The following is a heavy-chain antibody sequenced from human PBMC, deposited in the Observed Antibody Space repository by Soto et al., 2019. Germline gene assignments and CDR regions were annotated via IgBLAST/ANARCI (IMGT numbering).Heavy chain of an antibody. Sequence: GGSLRLSCAASGFTFSSYAMSWVRQAPGKGLEWVSAISGSGGSTYYADSVKGRFTISRDNSKNTLYLQMNSLRAEDTAVYYSAKPPPPGWVRNPFDYWGQVTMGPVSS. CDR2: ISGSGGST. D-gene: IGHD3-16*01. CDR1: GFTFSSYA. J-gene: IGHJ4*02. V-gene: IGHV3-23*01. CDR3: AKPPPPGWVRNPFDY.